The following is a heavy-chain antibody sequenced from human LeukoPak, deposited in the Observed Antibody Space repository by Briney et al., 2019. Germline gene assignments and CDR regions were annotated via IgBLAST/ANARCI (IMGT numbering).Heavy chain of an antibody. CDR1: GFTFSSYW. CDR3: ARVRATFSPHFDN. J-gene: IGHJ4*02. V-gene: IGHV3-74*01. CDR2: INSDGSST. Sequence: GGSLRLSCAASGFTFSSYWMHWVRQAPGKGLVWVSRINSDGSSTSYADSVKGRFTISRDNAKNTLYLQMNSLRAEDTAVYYCARVRATFSPHFDNWGQGTLVTVSS. D-gene: IGHD5-12*01.